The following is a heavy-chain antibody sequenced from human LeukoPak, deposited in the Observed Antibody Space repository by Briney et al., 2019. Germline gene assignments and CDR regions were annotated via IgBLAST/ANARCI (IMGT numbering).Heavy chain of an antibody. CDR3: AKFEYSGYDLAY. CDR2: ISGSGGST. V-gene: IGHV3-23*01. J-gene: IGHJ4*02. CDR1: GFTFSSYA. Sequence: PGGSLRLSCAASGFTFSSYAMGWVRQAPGKGLEWVSAISGSGGSTYYADSVKGRFTISRDNSKNTLYLQMNSLRAEDTAVYYCAKFEYSGYDLAYWGQGTLVTVSS. D-gene: IGHD5-12*01.